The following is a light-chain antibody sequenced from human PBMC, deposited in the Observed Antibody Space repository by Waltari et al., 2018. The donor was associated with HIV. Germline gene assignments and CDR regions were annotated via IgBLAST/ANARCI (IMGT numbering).Light chain of an antibody. CDR2: YDD. Sequence: SVLTQPPSVSEAPRQRVTISCSGSSSTIGNNAENWYQQLPGKPPKLLIYYDDLLASGVSDRFSGSKSGTSASLAISGLQSEDESDYYCAAWDDSLNGVVFGGGTKLTVL. J-gene: IGLJ2*01. CDR3: AAWDDSLNGVV. V-gene: IGLV1-36*01. CDR1: SSTIGNNA.